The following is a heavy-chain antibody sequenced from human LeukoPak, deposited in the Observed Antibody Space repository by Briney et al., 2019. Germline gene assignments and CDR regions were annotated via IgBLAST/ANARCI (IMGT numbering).Heavy chain of an antibody. D-gene: IGHD1-1*01. CDR3: ARYTHTSGWYFDF. CDR1: GGSMDGYH. J-gene: IGHJ2*01. Sequence: SETLSLTCTVSGGSMDGYHWSWIRQPPGKGLEWIGYVYYIGNTNYNPSLRSRVSMSVDTYKNQFSLQLTSVTTTDTAVYYCARYTHTSGWYFDFWGRSIMVTVSS. CDR2: VYYIGNT. V-gene: IGHV4-59*01.